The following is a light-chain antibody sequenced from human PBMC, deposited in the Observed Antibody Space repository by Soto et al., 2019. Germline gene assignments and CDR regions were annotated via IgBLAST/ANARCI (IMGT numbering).Light chain of an antibody. Sequence: DIQMTQSPSTLSAFVGDRVTITCLASQSISNWLAWYQQKPGKAPKLLIYKASSLESGVPSRFSGSGSGTDCTLTVRSLQPEDFATYWCHQTFTPPLTFGGGTKVDIK. J-gene: IGKJ4*01. CDR2: KAS. CDR1: QSISNW. CDR3: HQTFTPPLT. V-gene: IGKV1-5*03.